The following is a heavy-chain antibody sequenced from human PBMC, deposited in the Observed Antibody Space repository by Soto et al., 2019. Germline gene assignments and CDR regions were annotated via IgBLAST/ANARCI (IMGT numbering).Heavy chain of an antibody. Sequence: ASVKVSCKASGYTFTSYAMHWARQAPGQRLEWMGWINAGNGNTKYSQKFQGRVTITRDTSASTAYMELSSLRSEDTAVYYCAGGYCSSTSCYAFFYWGQGTLVTVSS. V-gene: IGHV1-3*01. CDR3: AGGYCSSTSCYAFFY. CDR2: INAGNGNT. D-gene: IGHD2-2*01. J-gene: IGHJ4*02. CDR1: GYTFTSYA.